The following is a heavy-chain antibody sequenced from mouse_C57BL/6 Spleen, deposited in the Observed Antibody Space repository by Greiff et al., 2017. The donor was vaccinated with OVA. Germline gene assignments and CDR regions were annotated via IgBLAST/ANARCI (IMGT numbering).Heavy chain of an antibody. CDR1: GYTFTSYW. CDR3: AREGVTGTRNWYFDV. CDR2: IDPSDSYT. V-gene: IGHV1-69*01. D-gene: IGHD4-1*01. Sequence: QVQLQQPGAEPVMPGASVKLSCKASGYTFTSYWMHWVKQRPGQGLEWIGEIDPSDSYTNYNQKFKGKSTLTVDKSSSTAYMQLSSLTSEDSAVYYCAREGVTGTRNWYFDVWGTGTTVTVSS. J-gene: IGHJ1*03.